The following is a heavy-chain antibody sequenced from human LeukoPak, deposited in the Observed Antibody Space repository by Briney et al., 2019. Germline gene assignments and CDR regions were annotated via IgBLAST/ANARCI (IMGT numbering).Heavy chain of an antibody. J-gene: IGHJ4*02. Sequence: PGGSLRLSCAASGFTFSSYSMNWVRQAPGKGLEWVSSISSSSSYIYYADSVKGRFTISRDNAKNSLYLQMNSLRAEDTAVYYCARDFSGGDFGESDFDYWGQGTLVTVSS. CDR2: ISSSSSYI. D-gene: IGHD3-10*01. CDR1: GFTFSSYS. CDR3: ARDFSGGDFGESDFDY. V-gene: IGHV3-21*01.